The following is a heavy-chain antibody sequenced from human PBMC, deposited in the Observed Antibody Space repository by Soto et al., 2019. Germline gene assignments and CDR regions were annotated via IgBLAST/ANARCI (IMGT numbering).Heavy chain of an antibody. CDR2: ISAYNGNT. D-gene: IGHD3-22*01. CDR3: ASYYYDSSGYYVNLAFDI. Sequence: ASVKVSCKASGYTFTSYGISWVRQAPGQGLEWMGWISAYNGNTNYAQKLQGRVTMTTDTSTSTAYMELRSLRSDDTAVYYCASYYYDSSGYYVNLAFDIWGQGTMVTVSS. V-gene: IGHV1-18*01. CDR1: GYTFTSYG. J-gene: IGHJ3*02.